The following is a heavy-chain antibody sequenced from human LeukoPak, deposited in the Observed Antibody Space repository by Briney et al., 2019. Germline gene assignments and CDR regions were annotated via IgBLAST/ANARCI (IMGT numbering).Heavy chain of an antibody. D-gene: IGHD3-10*01. V-gene: IGHV1-18*04. CDR3: ARDRGSWFDP. CDR2: ISAYNGNT. J-gene: IGHJ5*02. CDR1: GYTFTSYD. Sequence: GASVKVSCKVSGYTFTSYDASWVRQAPGQGLEWMGWISAYNGNTNYAQKLQGRVTMTTDTSTSTAYMELTSLRSDDTAVYHCARDRGSWFDPWGQGTLVTVSS.